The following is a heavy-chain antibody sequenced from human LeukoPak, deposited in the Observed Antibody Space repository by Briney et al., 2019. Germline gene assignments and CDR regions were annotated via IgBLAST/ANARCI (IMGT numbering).Heavy chain of an antibody. V-gene: IGHV3-23*01. CDR2: ISGSGGST. Sequence: PGGSLRLSCGASGLSISSHGMSWVRQAPGRGVEWVSAISGSGGSTYYADSVKGRFTISRDNSKNPLYLQMNSLRAQDTAISYCVKKGSSWYPRFEPWGQGTLVPVSS. D-gene: IGHD6-13*01. J-gene: IGHJ5*02. CDR1: GLSISSHG. CDR3: VKKGSSWYPRFEP.